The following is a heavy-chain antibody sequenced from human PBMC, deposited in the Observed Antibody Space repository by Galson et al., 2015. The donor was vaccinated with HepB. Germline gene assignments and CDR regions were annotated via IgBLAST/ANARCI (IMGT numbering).Heavy chain of an antibody. CDR2: IKSKGDGGTT. V-gene: IGHV3-15*01. CDR1: GFTFSNAW. CDR3: TSDRYSSGWSH. D-gene: IGHD6-19*01. Sequence: SLRLSCAASGFTFSNAWMNWVRQAPGKGLEWVGRIKSKGDGGTTDYAAPVNGRFTISRDDSKNTLYLQMSSLKTEDTAVYYCTSDRYSSGWSHWGQGTLVAVSS. J-gene: IGHJ1*01.